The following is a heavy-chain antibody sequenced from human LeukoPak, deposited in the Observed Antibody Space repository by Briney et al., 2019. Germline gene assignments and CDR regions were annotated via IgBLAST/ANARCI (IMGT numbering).Heavy chain of an antibody. V-gene: IGHV1-2*02. D-gene: IGHD5-18*01. J-gene: IGHJ4*02. CDR2: INPNSGGT. CDR1: GYTFTGYY. Sequence: GASVKVSCKASGYTFTGYYMHWVRRAPGQGLEWMGWINPNSGGTNYAQKFQGRVTMTRDTSISTAYMELSRLRSDDTAVYYCARVEVQLWLGTYYFDYWGQGTLVTVSS. CDR3: ARVEVQLWLGTYYFDY.